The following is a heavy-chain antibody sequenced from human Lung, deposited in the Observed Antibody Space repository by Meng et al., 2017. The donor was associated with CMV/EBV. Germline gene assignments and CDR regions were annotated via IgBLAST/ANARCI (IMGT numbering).Heavy chain of an antibody. Sequence: GEXXTISCAASGFTFSGSAMHWVRQASGKGLEWVGRIRSKANSYATAYAASVKGRFTISRDDSKNTLYLQMSSLRAEDTAVYYCAKADGYRYGNYYYYGMDFXGQGXTVTVSS. CDR1: GFTFSGSA. CDR2: IRSKANSYAT. J-gene: IGHJ6*02. D-gene: IGHD5-18*01. V-gene: IGHV3-73*01. CDR3: AKADGYRYGNYYYYGMDF.